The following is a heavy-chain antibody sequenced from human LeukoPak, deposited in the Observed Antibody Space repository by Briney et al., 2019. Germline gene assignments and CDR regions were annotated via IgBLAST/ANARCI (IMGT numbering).Heavy chain of an antibody. Sequence: SETLSLTCAVSGGSISSGGYSWSWIRQPPGKGLEWIGSIYYRGSTYYNPSLKSRVTISVDTSKNQFSLKLSSVTAADTAVYYCAGDRSSSWYRWPFFDYWGQGTLVTVSS. V-gene: IGHV4-30-4*07. J-gene: IGHJ4*02. CDR1: GGSISSGGYS. CDR2: IYYRGST. D-gene: IGHD6-13*01. CDR3: AGDRSSSWYRWPFFDY.